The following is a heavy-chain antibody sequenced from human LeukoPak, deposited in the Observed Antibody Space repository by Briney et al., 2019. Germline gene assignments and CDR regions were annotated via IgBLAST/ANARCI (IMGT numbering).Heavy chain of an antibody. Sequence: SETLSLTCAVYSGSLSGHFWSWLRQPPGKGLEWNGEINHGGRTNYNPSLESRVSVSVDTSKNQFSLILNSVTAADTAVYYCARGKQLLVRGPFDQWGQGTLVTVSS. CDR1: SGSLSGHF. V-gene: IGHV4-34*01. D-gene: IGHD3-10*01. CDR3: ARGKQLLVRGPFDQ. J-gene: IGHJ4*02. CDR2: INHGGRT.